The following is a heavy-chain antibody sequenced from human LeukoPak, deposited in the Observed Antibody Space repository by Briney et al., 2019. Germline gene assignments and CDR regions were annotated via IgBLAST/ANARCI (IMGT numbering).Heavy chain of an antibody. V-gene: IGHV3-33*01. CDR1: GFTFSSYG. D-gene: IGHD6-19*01. CDR3: ARDSSGVNWFDP. J-gene: IGHJ5*02. CDR2: IWYDGSNK. Sequence: GRSLRLSCAASGFTFSSYGMHWVRWAPGKGLEWVAVIWYDGSNKYYADSVKGRFTISRDNSKNTLYLQMNSLRAEDTAVYYCARDSSGVNWFDPWGQGTLVTVSS.